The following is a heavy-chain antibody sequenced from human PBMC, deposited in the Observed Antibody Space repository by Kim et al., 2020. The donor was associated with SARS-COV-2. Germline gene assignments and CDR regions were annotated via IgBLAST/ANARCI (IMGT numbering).Heavy chain of an antibody. Sequence: AQKFQGRVTMTRDTSTSTVYMELSSLRSEDTAVYYCAREYDFWSRDAFDIWGQGTMVTVSS. CDR3: AREYDFWSRDAFDI. J-gene: IGHJ3*02. D-gene: IGHD3-3*01. V-gene: IGHV1-46*01.